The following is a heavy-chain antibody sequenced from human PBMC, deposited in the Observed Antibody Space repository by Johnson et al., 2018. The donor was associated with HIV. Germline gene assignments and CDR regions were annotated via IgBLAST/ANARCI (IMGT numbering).Heavy chain of an antibody. J-gene: IGHJ3*02. Sequence: QVQLVESGGGVVQPGRSLRLSCVASGFTFSSYAMPWVRQAPGKGLEWVAVISYDGSNKYYADCVKGRFTISRDNSKNTLYLQMNSLKTEDTAVYYCARVGQQSNAFDIWGQGTMVTVSS. V-gene: IGHV3-30*04. CDR1: GFTFSSYA. D-gene: IGHD6-13*01. CDR2: ISYDGSNK. CDR3: ARVGQQSNAFDI.